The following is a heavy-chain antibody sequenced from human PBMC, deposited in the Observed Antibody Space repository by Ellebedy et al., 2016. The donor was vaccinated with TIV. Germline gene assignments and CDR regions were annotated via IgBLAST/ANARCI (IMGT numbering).Heavy chain of an antibody. Sequence: AASVKVSCKASGGTFSRYAISWVRQAPGHGKEWMGGSIPIFGTATYAQKFHGRVTITADESTSTAYMELSSLRSEDTAVYYCARGREGQCLLDFDSWGQGTLVTVSS. CDR2: SIPIFGTA. J-gene: IGHJ4*02. CDR1: GGTFSRYA. D-gene: IGHD6-19*01. V-gene: IGHV1-69*13. CDR3: ARGREGQCLLDFDS.